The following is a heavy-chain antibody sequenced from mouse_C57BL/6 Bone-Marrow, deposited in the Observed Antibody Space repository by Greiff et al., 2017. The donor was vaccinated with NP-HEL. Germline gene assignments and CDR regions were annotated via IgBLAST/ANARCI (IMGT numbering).Heavy chain of an antibody. Sequence: VKLQQPGAELVRPGSSVKLSCKASGYTFTSYWMHWVKQRPIQGLEWIGNIDPSDSETHYNQKFKDKATLTVDKSSSTAYMQLSSLTSEDSAVYYRARHGYPQGYFDVWGTGTTVTVSS. CDR1: GYTFTSYW. CDR3: ARHGYPQGYFDV. CDR2: IDPSDSET. J-gene: IGHJ1*03. V-gene: IGHV1-52*01. D-gene: IGHD2-2*01.